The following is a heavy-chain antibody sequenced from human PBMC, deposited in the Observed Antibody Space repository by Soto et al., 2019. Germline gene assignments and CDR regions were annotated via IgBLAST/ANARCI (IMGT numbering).Heavy chain of an antibody. CDR3: ARDDRITIFGVAADY. CDR2: ISAYNGNT. J-gene: IGHJ4*02. Sequence: QVQLVPAGAEVKKPGASVKVSCKASGYTFTSYGISWVRQAPGQGLEWMGWISAYNGNTNYAQKLQGRVTMTTDTSTSTAYMELRSLRSDDTAVYYCARDDRITIFGVAADYWGQGTLVTVSS. D-gene: IGHD3-3*01. V-gene: IGHV1-18*01. CDR1: GYTFTSYG.